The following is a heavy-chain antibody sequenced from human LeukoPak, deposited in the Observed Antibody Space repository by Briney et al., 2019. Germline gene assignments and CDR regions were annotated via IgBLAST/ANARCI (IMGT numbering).Heavy chain of an antibody. Sequence: GASVKVSCKASGYTFTGYYMHWVRQAPGQGLEWMGWINPNSCGTNYAQKFQGRVTMTRDTSISTAYMELSRLRSDATAVYYCARRGIAAAGLTYFDYWGQGTLVTVSS. CDR2: INPNSCGT. J-gene: IGHJ4*02. CDR1: GYTFTGYY. V-gene: IGHV1-2*02. D-gene: IGHD6-13*01. CDR3: ARRGIAAAGLTYFDY.